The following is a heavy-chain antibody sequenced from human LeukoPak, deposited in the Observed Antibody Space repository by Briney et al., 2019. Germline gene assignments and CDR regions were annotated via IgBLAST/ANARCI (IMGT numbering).Heavy chain of an antibody. V-gene: IGHV3-23*01. CDR3: AIDRPGRIAVAAIFDY. Sequence: GGSLRLSCAASGFTFSSYAMSWVRQAPGKGLEWVSAISGSGGSTYYADSVKGRFTISRDNSNNTLYLQMNSLRDSDTAVYYCAIDRPGRIAVAAIFDYWGQGTLVTVSS. D-gene: IGHD6-19*01. J-gene: IGHJ4*02. CDR2: ISGSGGST. CDR1: GFTFSSYA.